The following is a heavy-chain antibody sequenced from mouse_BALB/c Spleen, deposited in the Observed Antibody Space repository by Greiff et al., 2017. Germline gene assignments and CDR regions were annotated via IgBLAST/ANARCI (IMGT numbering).Heavy chain of an antibody. Sequence: EVQVVESGAELVRSGASVKLSCTASGFNIKDYYMHWVKQRPEQGLEWIGWIDPENGDTEYAPKFQGKATMTADTSSNTAYLQLSSLTSEDTAVYYCNDGYYGFAYWGQGTLVTVSA. CDR2: IDPENGDT. D-gene: IGHD2-3*01. CDR3: NDGYYGFAY. J-gene: IGHJ3*01. V-gene: IGHV14-4*02. CDR1: GFNIKDYY.